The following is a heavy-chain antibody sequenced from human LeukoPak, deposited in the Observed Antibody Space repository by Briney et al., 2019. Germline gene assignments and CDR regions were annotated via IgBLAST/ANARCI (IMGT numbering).Heavy chain of an antibody. CDR3: AKRGDSSGWSQYDY. J-gene: IGHJ4*02. D-gene: IGHD6-19*01. CDR1: GFTFSTYA. CDR2: ISDSGGTT. V-gene: IGHV3-23*01. Sequence: PGGSLRLSCAAPGFTFSTYAMSWVRQAPGKGLEWVSTISDSGGTTYYADSVKGRFTISRDNSKNTLYLQMNSLRADDTAVYYCAKRGDSSGWSQYDYWGQGTLVTVSA.